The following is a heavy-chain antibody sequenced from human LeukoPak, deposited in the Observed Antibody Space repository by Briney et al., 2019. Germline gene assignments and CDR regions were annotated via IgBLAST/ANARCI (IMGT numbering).Heavy chain of an antibody. CDR1: GHTFINYA. CDR3: ATSEEGR. J-gene: IGHJ4*02. D-gene: IGHD2-15*01. CDR2: INVGNGDT. Sequence: ASVTVSCTASGHTFINYAIHWVRQGPGQRLEWVGWINVGNGDTKYSQRFQDRVAITRDTSASTAYMELSRLRSEDTAVYYCATSEEGRWGQGTLVTVSS. V-gene: IGHV1-3*01.